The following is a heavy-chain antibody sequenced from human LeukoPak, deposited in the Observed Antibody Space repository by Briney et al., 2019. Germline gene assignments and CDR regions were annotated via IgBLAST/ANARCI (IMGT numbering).Heavy chain of an antibody. CDR2: IFYSGST. V-gene: IGHV4-31*03. Sequence: SETLSLTCTVSGDSISSDAFYWSWVRQHPGKGLGWIGYIFYSGSTSYNPSLKSRPTISVDTSKNQFSLKLRSVTAADTAVYYCARGVSVYYDSSGYHYFDYWGQGTLVTVSS. CDR1: GDSISSDAFY. D-gene: IGHD3-22*01. J-gene: IGHJ4*02. CDR3: ARGVSVYYDSSGYHYFDY.